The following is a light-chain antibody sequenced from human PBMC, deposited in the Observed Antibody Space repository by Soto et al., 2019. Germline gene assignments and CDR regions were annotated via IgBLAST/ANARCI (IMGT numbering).Light chain of an antibody. Sequence: EIVLTQSPGTLSLSPGERATLSCRSSQSVRRYLAWYQQKPGQAPRLLLYDASTRATGIPSRFSGSGSGTGFTLTISSLEPEDFAVYYCHQRSNWPRTFGGGTKVDIK. CDR2: DAS. J-gene: IGKJ4*01. CDR1: QSVRRY. CDR3: HQRSNWPRT. V-gene: IGKV3-11*01.